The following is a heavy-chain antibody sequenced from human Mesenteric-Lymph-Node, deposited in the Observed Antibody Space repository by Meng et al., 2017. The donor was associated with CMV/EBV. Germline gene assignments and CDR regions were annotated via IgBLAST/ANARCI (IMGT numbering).Heavy chain of an antibody. D-gene: IGHD1-20*01. Sequence: GESLKISCGASGFTFSRYTMHWVRQAPGKGLEWMAVISYDGRTEYHADSVKGRFTISRDNSKNTLYLQMNTLRAEDTAIYYCARNNLAMSYYYYYGIDVWGQGTTVTVSS. CDR1: GFTFSRYT. V-gene: IGHV3-30*04. CDR3: ARNNLAMSYYYYYGIDV. CDR2: ISYDGRTE. J-gene: IGHJ6*02.